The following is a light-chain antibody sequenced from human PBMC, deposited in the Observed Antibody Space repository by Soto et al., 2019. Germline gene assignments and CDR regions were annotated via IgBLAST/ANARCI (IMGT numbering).Light chain of an antibody. V-gene: IGKV3-15*01. CDR1: QSVSSN. Sequence: EIVMTQSPATLSVSPGERATLSCRASQSVSSNLAWYQQKRGQAPRLLIHGASTRATGIPVRFSGSGSGTEFTLTISSLQSEDFAVYYCQQYNNGPPLTFGQGTRLEIK. J-gene: IGKJ5*01. CDR3: QQYNNGPPLT. CDR2: GAS.